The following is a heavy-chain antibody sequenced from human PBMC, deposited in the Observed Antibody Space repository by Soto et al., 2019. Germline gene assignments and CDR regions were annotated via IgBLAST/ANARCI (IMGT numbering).Heavy chain of an antibody. V-gene: IGHV3-74*01. CDR1: GFTFSSYW. D-gene: IGHD2-2*01. CDR2: INPDGRST. CDR3: TRATAVSFDY. Sequence: HPGGSLRLSCAASGFTFSSYWMHWVRQAPGKGLVWVSRINPDGRSTSNADYVKGRFTISRDNARNMVYLHLSSLRAEDTAVYYCTRATAVSFDYWGQGTLVTVSS. J-gene: IGHJ4*02.